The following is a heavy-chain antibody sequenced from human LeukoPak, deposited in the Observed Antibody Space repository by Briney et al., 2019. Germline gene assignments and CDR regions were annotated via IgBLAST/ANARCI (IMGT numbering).Heavy chain of an antibody. V-gene: IGHV3-30*03. CDR2: ISYDGSNK. CDR1: GFTFSSYG. Sequence: GGSLRLSCAASGFTFSSYGMHWVRQAPGKGLEWVAVISYDGSNKYYADSVKGRFTISRDNSKNTLYLQMNSLRAEDTAVYYCARDQGSGDYGGFDYWGQGTLVTVSS. D-gene: IGHD4-17*01. CDR3: ARDQGSGDYGGFDY. J-gene: IGHJ4*02.